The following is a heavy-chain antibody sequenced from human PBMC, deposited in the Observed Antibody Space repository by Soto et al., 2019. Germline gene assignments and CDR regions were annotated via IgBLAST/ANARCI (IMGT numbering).Heavy chain of an antibody. CDR3: ARQGIIPLTYYYYGMDV. D-gene: IGHD3-10*01. CDR1: GYSFTSYW. J-gene: IGHJ6*02. V-gene: IGHV5-51*01. Sequence: PGESLKISCKGSGYSFTSYWIGWVRQMPGKGLEWMGIIYPGDSDTRYSPSFQGQVTISADKSISTAYLQWSSLKASDTAMYYCARQGIIPLTYYYYGMDVWVQGTTVTVSS. CDR2: IYPGDSDT.